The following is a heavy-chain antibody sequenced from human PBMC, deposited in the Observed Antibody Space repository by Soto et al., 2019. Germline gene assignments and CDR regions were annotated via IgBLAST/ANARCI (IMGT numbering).Heavy chain of an antibody. CDR1: GFSFANYA. J-gene: IGHJ6*02. D-gene: IGHD6-19*01. CDR3: AKTIESSAVLGPIRRGYYYFGMDV. V-gene: IGHV3-30-3*02. Sequence: QVQLVESGGGVVQPGRSLRLSCAASGFSFANYAIHWVRQAPGKGLEWVAVISYDGSNRYYADSVKGRITISRDNSKNTVYLQMHSLRAEDTAVYYCAKTIESSAVLGPIRRGYYYFGMDVWGQGTTVTVSS. CDR2: ISYDGSNR.